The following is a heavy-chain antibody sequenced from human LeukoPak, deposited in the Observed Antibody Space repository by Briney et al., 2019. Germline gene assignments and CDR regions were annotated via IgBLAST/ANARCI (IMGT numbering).Heavy chain of an antibody. CDR1: GYTLTELS. J-gene: IGHJ6*02. V-gene: IGHV1-24*01. D-gene: IGHD3-10*01. CDR3: ATDRRYYGSGSYGYGMDV. Sequence: ASVKVSCKVSGYTLTELSMHWVRQAPGKGLEWMGGFDPEDGETIYAQKFQGRVTMTEDTSTDTAYMELSSLRSEDTAVYDCATDRRYYGSGSYGYGMDVWGQGTTVTVSS. CDR2: FDPEDGET.